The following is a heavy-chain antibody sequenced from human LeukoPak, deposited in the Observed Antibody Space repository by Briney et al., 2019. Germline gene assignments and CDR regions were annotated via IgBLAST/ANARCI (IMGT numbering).Heavy chain of an antibody. D-gene: IGHD3-10*01. Sequence: SETLSLTCAVYGGSFSGYYWSWIRQPPGKGLEWVGEINHSGSTNYNPSLKSRVTISVDTSKNQFSLKLSSVTAADTAVYYCARGSNGAYYYGSGSLPRTMDVWGQGTTVTVSS. V-gene: IGHV4-34*01. CDR1: GGSFSGYY. J-gene: IGHJ6*02. CDR2: INHSGST. CDR3: ARGSNGAYYYGSGSLPRTMDV.